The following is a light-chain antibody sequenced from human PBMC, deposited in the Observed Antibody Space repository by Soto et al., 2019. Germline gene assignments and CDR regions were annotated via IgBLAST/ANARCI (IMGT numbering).Light chain of an antibody. CDR2: QVT. V-gene: IGLV2-8*01. Sequence: QSALTQPPSASGSPGQSVTISCAGTSNDVGGYNYVSWYQQHPGKVPQLMIYQVTKRPSGVSHRFSASKSDTTASLTISGLQAEDEADYYCMSFASGNGVVFGNGTKVTVL. CDR1: SNDVGGYNY. J-gene: IGLJ1*01. CDR3: MSFASGNGVV.